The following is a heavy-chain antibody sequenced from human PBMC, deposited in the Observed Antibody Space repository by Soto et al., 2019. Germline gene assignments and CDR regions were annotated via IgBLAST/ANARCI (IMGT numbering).Heavy chain of an antibody. V-gene: IGHV2-70*04. CDR1: GFSLSTSGMR. CDR2: IDWDDDK. J-gene: IGHJ4*02. Sequence: TLVNPTQTLTLTCTFSGFSLSTSGMRVSWIRQPPGKALEWLARIDWDDDKFYSTSLKTRLTISKDTSKNQVVLTMTNMDPVDTATYYCARFVEMGFDYWGQGALVTVSS. CDR3: ARFVEMGFDY. D-gene: IGHD1-26*01.